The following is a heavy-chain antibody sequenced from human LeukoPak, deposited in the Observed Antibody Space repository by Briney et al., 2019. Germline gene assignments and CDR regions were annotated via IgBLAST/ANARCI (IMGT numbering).Heavy chain of an antibody. Sequence: SETLSLTCTVSGGSISSYYWSWIRQPPGKGLEWIGYIYYSGSTNYNPSLKSRVTISVDTSKNQFSLKLSSVTAADTAVYYCARDLGRGELPYHDAFDIWGQGTMVTVSS. J-gene: IGHJ3*02. CDR3: ARDLGRGELPYHDAFDI. V-gene: IGHV4-59*01. CDR2: IYYSGST. CDR1: GGSISSYY. D-gene: IGHD1-26*01.